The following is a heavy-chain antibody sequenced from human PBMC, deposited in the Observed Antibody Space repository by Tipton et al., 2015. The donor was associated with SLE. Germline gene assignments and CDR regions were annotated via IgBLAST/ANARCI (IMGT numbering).Heavy chain of an antibody. CDR3: ATPGWPGFEN. CDR1: GESLRASY. CDR2: VSHAGGT. V-gene: IGHV4-34*01. Sequence: LRLSCAVYGESLRASYWTWLRLSPGRGLEWIGQVSHAGGTKYNTSLKSRVTISLDTSKNEFSLKLTSVTAADTAVYYCATPGWPGFENWSQGTMVIVSS. J-gene: IGHJ3*02. D-gene: IGHD5-24*01.